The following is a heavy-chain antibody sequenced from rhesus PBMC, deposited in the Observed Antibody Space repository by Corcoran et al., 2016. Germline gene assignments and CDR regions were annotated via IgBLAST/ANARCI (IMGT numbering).Heavy chain of an antibody. V-gene: IGHV1-111*02. CDR1: GYPFPAYF. CDR3: ATEVAGTIFLDSLDV. J-gene: IGHJ5-2*02. Sequence: VQLVQSGAEVQKPGASVTFSCKSSGYPFPAYFLPWFRPATGKGLEWMGRVDPEEGEEIHAQKFQDRVTITADTSTDTAYMELSSLRSEDTAVYYCATEVAGTIFLDSLDVWGRGVLVTVSS. D-gene: IGHD1-1-1*01. CDR2: VDPEEGEE.